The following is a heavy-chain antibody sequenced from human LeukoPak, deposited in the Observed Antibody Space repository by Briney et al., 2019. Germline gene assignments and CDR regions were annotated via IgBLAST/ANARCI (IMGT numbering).Heavy chain of an antibody. CDR2: ISGSGGST. CDR1: GFTFSSYA. Sequence: GGSLRLSCAASGFTFSSYAMSWVRQAPGKGLEWVSAISGSGGSTYYADSVKGRFTISRDSSKNTLYLQMNSLRAKDTAVYYCAKGPEVAVAGVDYWGQGTLVTVSS. J-gene: IGHJ4*02. V-gene: IGHV3-23*01. CDR3: AKGPEVAVAGVDY. D-gene: IGHD6-19*01.